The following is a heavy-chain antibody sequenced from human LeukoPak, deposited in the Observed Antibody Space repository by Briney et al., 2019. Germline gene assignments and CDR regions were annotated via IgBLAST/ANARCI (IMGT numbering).Heavy chain of an antibody. Sequence: PGGALRLSCGTSGFTFSNYGMHWVRQAPGKGLEWVAVIWHDGSKEYYADSVKGRFTISRDNSKNMLYLQMNSLRAEDTAVYYCANNFDCWGQGTLVTVSS. V-gene: IGHV3-33*06. CDR2: IWHDGSKE. J-gene: IGHJ4*02. CDR1: GFTFSNYG. CDR3: ANNFDC.